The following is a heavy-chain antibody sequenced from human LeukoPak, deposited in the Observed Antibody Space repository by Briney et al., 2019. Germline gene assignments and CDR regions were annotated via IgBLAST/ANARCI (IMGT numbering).Heavy chain of an antibody. V-gene: IGHV4-59*08. Sequence: SETLSLTCSVSGGSISSYYWSWIRQPPGKGLEWIGYIYYSGSTNYNPSLKSRVTISVDTSKNQFSLKLSSVTAADTAVYYCARRGSDWGQFDYWGQRTLVTVSS. CDR3: ARRGSDWGQFDY. J-gene: IGHJ4*02. CDR1: GGSISSYY. D-gene: IGHD6-19*01. CDR2: IYYSGST.